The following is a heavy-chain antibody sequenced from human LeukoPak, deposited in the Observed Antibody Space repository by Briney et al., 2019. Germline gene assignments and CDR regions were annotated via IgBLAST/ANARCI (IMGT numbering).Heavy chain of an antibody. CDR2: IYTSGST. V-gene: IGHV4-4*09. CDR3: ARQMTYYYDSSGCYRRGPYDY. CDR1: GGSISSYY. Sequence: SETLSLTCTVSGGSISSYYWSWIRQPPGKGLEWIGYIYTSGSTNYNPSLKSRVTISVDTSKNQFSLKLSSVTAADTAVYYCARQMTYYYDSSGCYRRGPYDYWGQGTLVTVSS. D-gene: IGHD3-22*01. J-gene: IGHJ4*02.